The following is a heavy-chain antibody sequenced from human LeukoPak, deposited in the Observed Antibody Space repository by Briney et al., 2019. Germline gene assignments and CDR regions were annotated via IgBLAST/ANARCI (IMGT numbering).Heavy chain of an antibody. CDR1: GGSISSYY. CDR3: ARHTAMPPAAFDY. D-gene: IGHD5-18*01. V-gene: IGHV4-59*08. J-gene: IGHJ4*02. CDR2: IYYSGST. Sequence: SETLSLTCTVSGGSISSYYWSWIRQPPGKGLEWIGYIYYSGSTNYNPSLKSRVTISVDTSKNQFSLKLSSVTAADTAVYYCARHTAMPPAAFDYWGQGTLVTVSS.